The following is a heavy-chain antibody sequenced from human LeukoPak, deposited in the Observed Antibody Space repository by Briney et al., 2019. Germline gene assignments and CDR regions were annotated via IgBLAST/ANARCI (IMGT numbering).Heavy chain of an antibody. D-gene: IGHD3-22*01. CDR1: GGSFSGYY. CDR2: INHSGST. J-gene: IGHJ4*02. CDR3: ARAYYYDSSGIEI. V-gene: IGHV4-34*01. Sequence: SETLSLTCAVYGGSFSGYYWSWIRQPPGKGLEWIGEINHSGSTNYNPSLKSRVTISVDTSKNQFSLKLSSVTAADTAVYYCARAYYYDSSGIEIWGQGTLVTVSS.